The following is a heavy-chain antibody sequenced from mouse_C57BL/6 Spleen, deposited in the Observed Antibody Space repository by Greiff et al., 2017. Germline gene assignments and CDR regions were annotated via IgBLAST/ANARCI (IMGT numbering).Heavy chain of an antibody. Sequence: EVKLVESGAELVRPGASVKLSCTASGFNIKDDYMHWVKQRPEQGLEWIGWIDPENGDTEYASKFQGKATITADTSSNTAYLQLSSLTSEDTAVYYCTFITTVVFDYWGQGTTLTVSS. J-gene: IGHJ2*01. CDR2: IDPENGDT. CDR3: TFITTVVFDY. D-gene: IGHD1-1*01. CDR1: GFNIKDDY. V-gene: IGHV14-4*01.